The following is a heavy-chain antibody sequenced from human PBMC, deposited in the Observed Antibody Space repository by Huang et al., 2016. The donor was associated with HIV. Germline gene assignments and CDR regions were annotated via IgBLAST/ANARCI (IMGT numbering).Heavy chain of an antibody. D-gene: IGHD2-15*01. Sequence: QLVESGGGLVQPGGSLRLSCAASGFTFRSYWMSWVRQAPGKGLEWVANINQDEREKYYLDSVKGRFTISRDNAKASLYLQLSNLRVEDTGIYYCARRMDLDYWGQGILLTVSS. J-gene: IGHJ4*02. CDR1: GFTFRSYW. CDR3: ARRMDLDY. CDR2: INQDEREK. V-gene: IGHV3-7*01.